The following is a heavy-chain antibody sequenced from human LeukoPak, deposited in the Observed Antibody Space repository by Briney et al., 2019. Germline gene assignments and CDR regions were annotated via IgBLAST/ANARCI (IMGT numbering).Heavy chain of an antibody. D-gene: IGHD4-11*01. V-gene: IGHV3-74*03. Sequence: GGSLRLSCAASGFIFSSYWTHWVRQVPGKRLVWVSRISGDGSSTTYADSVKGRFTISRDNAKNTLYLQMSSLRAEDTAVYYCVRDRETTVTTLDFWGQGTVVTVSS. CDR3: VRDRETTVTTLDF. CDR1: GFIFSSYW. CDR2: ISGDGSST. J-gene: IGHJ4*02.